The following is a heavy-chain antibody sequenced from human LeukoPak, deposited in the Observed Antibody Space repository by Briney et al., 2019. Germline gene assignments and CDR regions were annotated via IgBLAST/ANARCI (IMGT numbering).Heavy chain of an antibody. CDR2: IYHSGST. CDR3: ARVLAAAAPMDV. D-gene: IGHD6-13*01. J-gene: IGHJ6*03. Sequence: SETLSLTCTVSGYSISSGYYWGWIRQPPGKGLEWIGSIYHSGSTYYNPSLKSRVTISVDTSKNQFSLKLSSVTAADTAVYYCARVLAAAAPMDVWGKGTTVTVSS. CDR1: GYSISSGYY. V-gene: IGHV4-38-2*02.